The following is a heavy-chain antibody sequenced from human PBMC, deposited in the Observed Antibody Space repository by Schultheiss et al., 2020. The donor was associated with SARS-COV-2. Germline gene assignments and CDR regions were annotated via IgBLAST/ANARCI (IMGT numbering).Heavy chain of an antibody. Sequence: GGSLRLSCAASGFTFSSYAMSWVRQAPGKGLEWVSAISGSGGSTYYADSVKGRFTISRDNSKNTLYLQMNSLRAEDTAVYYCAREAYYDSSGYYCAFDIWGQGTMVTVSS. CDR2: ISGSGGST. V-gene: IGHV3-23*01. CDR1: GFTFSSYA. D-gene: IGHD3-22*01. J-gene: IGHJ3*02. CDR3: AREAYYDSSGYYCAFDI.